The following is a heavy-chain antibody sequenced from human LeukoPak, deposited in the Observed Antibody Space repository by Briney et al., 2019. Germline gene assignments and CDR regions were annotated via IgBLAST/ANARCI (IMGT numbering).Heavy chain of an antibody. D-gene: IGHD1-26*01. CDR2: ISSSSSYI. CDR3: ARVGANDAFDI. J-gene: IGHJ3*02. V-gene: IGHV3-21*01. Sequence: GGSLRLSCAASGFTFSSYSMYWGRQAPGKGLEWVSSISSSSSYIYYADSVKGRFTISRDNAKNSLYLQMNSLRAEDTAVYYCARVGANDAFDIWGQGTMVTVSS. CDR1: GFTFSSYS.